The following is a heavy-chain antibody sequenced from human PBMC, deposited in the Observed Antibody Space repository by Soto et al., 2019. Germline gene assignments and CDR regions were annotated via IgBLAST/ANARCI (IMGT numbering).Heavy chain of an antibody. V-gene: IGHV1-18*01. CDR2: ISAYNGNT. J-gene: IGHJ5*02. D-gene: IGHD6-19*01. CDR1: GYSFTNYG. Sequence: ASVKVSCKASGYSFTNYGFCWVRQAPGQGLEWMGWISAYNGNTNYAQKLQGRVTMTTDTSTSTAYMELRSLRSDDTAVYYCARDHGLSEWFDPWGQGTLVTVSS. CDR3: ARDHGLSEWFDP.